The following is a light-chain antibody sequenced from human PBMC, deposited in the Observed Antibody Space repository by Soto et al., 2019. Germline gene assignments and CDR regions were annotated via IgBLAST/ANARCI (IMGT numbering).Light chain of an antibody. CDR3: QQYGRT. CDR1: ESVSTN. V-gene: IGKV3-15*01. J-gene: IGKJ1*01. Sequence: EIEMTQSPATLSLAPGERVTLSCRASESVSTNLAWYQQKAGQAPRLLIYGASTRATGIPARFSGSGSGTEFTLTISSLQSEDFAVYYCQQYGRTFGQGTKVDIK. CDR2: GAS.